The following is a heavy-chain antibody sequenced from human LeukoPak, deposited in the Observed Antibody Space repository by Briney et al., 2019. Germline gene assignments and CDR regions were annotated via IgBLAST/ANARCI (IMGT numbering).Heavy chain of an antibody. Sequence: SETLSLTCAVYGGSFSGYYWSWIRQPPGKGLEWIGEIDHSGSTNYNPSLKSRVTISVDTSKNQFSLKLSSVTAADTAVYYCARGGRITIFGVVIIPHGGWFDPWGQGTLVTVSS. CDR3: ARGGRITIFGVVIIPHGGWFDP. D-gene: IGHD3-3*01. V-gene: IGHV4-34*01. CDR1: GGSFSGYY. CDR2: IDHSGST. J-gene: IGHJ5*02.